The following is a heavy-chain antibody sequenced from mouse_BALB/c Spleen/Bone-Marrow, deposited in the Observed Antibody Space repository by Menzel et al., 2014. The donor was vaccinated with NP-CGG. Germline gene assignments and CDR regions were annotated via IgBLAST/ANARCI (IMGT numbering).Heavy chain of an antibody. CDR1: GYIFSSYW. V-gene: IGHV1-9*01. CDR3: SRRAHYFGSGLDY. CDR2: ILPGSGNT. Sequence: VKLQESGAELMKPGASVTISCKATGYIFSSYWIEWIKQRPGHGLEWIGEILPGSGNTNYNEKFRDKATFTAETSSNIAYMQLSSLTSEGSAVYYCSRRAHYFGSGLDYWGQGTTLTVSS. D-gene: IGHD1-1*01. J-gene: IGHJ2*01.